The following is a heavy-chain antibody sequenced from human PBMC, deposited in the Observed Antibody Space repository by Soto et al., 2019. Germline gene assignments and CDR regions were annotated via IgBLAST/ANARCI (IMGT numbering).Heavy chain of an antibody. CDR3: ARVHYDFWSGYRYYYYYYYMDV. CDR1: GGSISSYY. V-gene: IGHV4-59*01. J-gene: IGHJ6*03. CDR2: IYYSGST. D-gene: IGHD3-3*01. Sequence: SETLSLTCTVSGGSISSYYWSWIRQPPGKGLEWIGCIYYSGSTNYNPSLKSRVTISVDTSKNQFSLKLSSVTAADTAVYYCARVHYDFWSGYRYYYYYYYMDVWGKGTTVTVSS.